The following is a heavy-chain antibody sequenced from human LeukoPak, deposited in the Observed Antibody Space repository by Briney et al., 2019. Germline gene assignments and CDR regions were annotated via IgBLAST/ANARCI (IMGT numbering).Heavy chain of an antibody. CDR3: ARGGLDYGDYMGAFDI. J-gene: IGHJ3*02. CDR1: GGSISSGSYY. CDR2: IYTSGST. Sequence: SETLSLTCTVSGGSISSGSYYWGWIRQPAGKGLEWVGRIYTSGSTNYNPSLKSRVTISVDTSKNQFSLQLSSVTAADTAVYYCARGGLDYGDYMGAFDIWGQGTMVTVSS. D-gene: IGHD4-17*01. V-gene: IGHV4-61*02.